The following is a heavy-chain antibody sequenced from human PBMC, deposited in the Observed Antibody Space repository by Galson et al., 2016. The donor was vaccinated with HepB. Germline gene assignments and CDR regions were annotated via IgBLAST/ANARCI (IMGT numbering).Heavy chain of an antibody. Sequence: SLRLSCAASEFSFRSYSMNWVRQAPGKGLEWLSSITAGGNTIYYADSVKGRFTISRDNAKSSLYLQMNSLRDDDTAVYFCARAGVANETSVYFYGQLDYWGQGTLVIVSS. CDR1: EFSFRSYS. J-gene: IGHJ4*02. CDR3: ARAGVANETSVYFYGQLDY. V-gene: IGHV3-48*02. D-gene: IGHD3-22*01. CDR2: ITAGGNTI.